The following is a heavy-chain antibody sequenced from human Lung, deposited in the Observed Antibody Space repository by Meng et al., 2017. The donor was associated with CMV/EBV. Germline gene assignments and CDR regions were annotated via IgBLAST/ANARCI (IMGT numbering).Heavy chain of an antibody. V-gene: IGHV1-69*05. Sequence: ACGGHFSRSAIRWVRQAPGQGPQWMGGTVPIFGTTKNAQRFQGRVTITTDESTSTAYLELSSLSSEDTAIYYCTRDLRGYNYGFDSWGQGTLVTVSS. CDR1: GGHFSRSA. J-gene: IGHJ4*02. CDR2: TVPIFGTT. CDR3: TRDLRGYNYGFDS. D-gene: IGHD5-18*01.